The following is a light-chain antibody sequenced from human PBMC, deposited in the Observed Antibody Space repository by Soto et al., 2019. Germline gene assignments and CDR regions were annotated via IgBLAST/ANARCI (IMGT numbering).Light chain of an antibody. CDR2: AAS. V-gene: IGKV1-27*01. J-gene: IGKJ3*01. CDR1: QGISNY. Sequence: DIQMTQSPSSLSASVGDRVTITCRASQGISNYLAWYQQKPGKVPKLLIYAASTLQSGVPSRFSGSGSGTDFTHTISSLQPEDVATYYCQKYNSALACTFGPGTKVDIK. CDR3: QKYNSALACT.